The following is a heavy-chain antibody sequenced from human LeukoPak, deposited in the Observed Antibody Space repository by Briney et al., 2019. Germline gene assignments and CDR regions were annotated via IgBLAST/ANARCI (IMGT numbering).Heavy chain of an antibody. CDR3: ARIAWDAFDI. CDR1: GFTFSSYW. J-gene: IGHJ3*02. V-gene: IGHV3-74*01. D-gene: IGHD2-15*01. Sequence: SGGSLRLSCAASGFTFSSYWMHWVRQAPEKGLVWVSRLNNDGSSTNYADSVKGRFTISRDNAKNTPYLQMNSLRAEDTTVYYCARIAWDAFDIWGQGTMVTVSS. CDR2: LNNDGSST.